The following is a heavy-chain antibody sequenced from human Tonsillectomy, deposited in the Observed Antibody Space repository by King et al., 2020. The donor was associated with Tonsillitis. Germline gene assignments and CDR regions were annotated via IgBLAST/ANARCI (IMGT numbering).Heavy chain of an antibody. CDR1: GGSFSDYY. V-gene: IGHV4-34*01. D-gene: IGHD6-6*01. CDR3: ARESDGRPWNGMDV. CDR2: INHSGST. J-gene: IGHJ6*02. Sequence: VQLQQWGAGLLKPSETLSLTCAVYGGSFSDYYWSWIRQPPGKGLEWIGEINHSGSTIVNLSLKSRVTISLDTPKNQFSLKLTSVTAADTAVYYCARESDGRPWNGMDVWGQGTTVTVSS.